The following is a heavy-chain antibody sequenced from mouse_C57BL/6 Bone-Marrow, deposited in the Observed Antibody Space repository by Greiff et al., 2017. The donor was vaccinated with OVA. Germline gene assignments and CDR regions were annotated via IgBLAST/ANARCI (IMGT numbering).Heavy chain of an antibody. CDR3: ARALTFFAY. CDR1: GFTFSSYG. V-gene: IGHV5-6*01. Sequence: EVKVVESGGDLVKPGGSLKLSCAASGFTFSSYGMSWVRQTPDKRLEWVATISSGGSYTYYPDSVKGRFTISRDKAKNTLYLQMSSLKSEDTAMYYCARALTFFAYWGQGTLVTVSA. J-gene: IGHJ3*01. D-gene: IGHD4-1*01. CDR2: ISSGGSYT.